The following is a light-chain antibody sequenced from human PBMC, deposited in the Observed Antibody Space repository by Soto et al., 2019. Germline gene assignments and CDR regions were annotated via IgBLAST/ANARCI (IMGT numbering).Light chain of an antibody. J-gene: IGKJ1*01. V-gene: IGKV1-27*01. CDR3: QKYNSAPWT. CDR2: AAS. CDR1: QGISDY. Sequence: DIQMTQSPSSLSASVGDRVTITCRASQGISDYLAWYQQKPGEVPKLLIYAASTLQSGVPSRFSGSGSGTAFTRTIIRRQPEDVATYYCQKYNSAPWTFGQGTKVEIK.